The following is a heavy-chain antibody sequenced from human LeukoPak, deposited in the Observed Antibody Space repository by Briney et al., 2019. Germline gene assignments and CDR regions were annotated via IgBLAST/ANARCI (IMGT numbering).Heavy chain of an antibody. CDR1: GFTFSSYA. D-gene: IGHD4-23*01. V-gene: IGHV3-23*01. CDR3: ARSHGGKVTPDY. CDR2: ISGGGFST. Sequence: HPGGSLRLSCAASGFTFSSYAMSWVRQAPGKGLEWVSAISGGGFSTYYADSVRGRFTISRDNSKNTLYLQMNSLRAEDTAVYYCARSHGGKVTPDYWGQGTLVTVSS. J-gene: IGHJ4*02.